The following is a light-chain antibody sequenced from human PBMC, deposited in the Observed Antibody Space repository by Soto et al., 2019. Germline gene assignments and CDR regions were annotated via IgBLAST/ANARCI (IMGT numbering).Light chain of an antibody. CDR3: QQYGTSPWT. CDR1: QSVSSSF. CDR2: RAS. Sequence: EIVLTQSPGTLSLSPGERATLSCRASQSVSSSFLAWYQQTPGQAPRLLIYRASSRATGIPDRFSGSGSGPDFTLTISRLEPEDFAVYFCQQYGTSPWTFGQGTKVDIK. V-gene: IGKV3-20*01. J-gene: IGKJ1*01.